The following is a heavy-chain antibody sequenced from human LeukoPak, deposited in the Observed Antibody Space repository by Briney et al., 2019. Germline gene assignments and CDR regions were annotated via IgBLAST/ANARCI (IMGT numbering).Heavy chain of an antibody. Sequence: ASVKVTCKASGYTFTIYGINLVRQAPGQGLEWMGWISAYNGNTHYAQKLQGRVTMTTDTSTSTAYMELRSLRSDDTAVYYCAREGIQLGLDLSYWGEGALVTVSS. V-gene: IGHV1-18*01. D-gene: IGHD5-18*01. CDR1: GYTFTIYG. CDR2: ISAYNGNT. CDR3: AREGIQLGLDLSY. J-gene: IGHJ4*02.